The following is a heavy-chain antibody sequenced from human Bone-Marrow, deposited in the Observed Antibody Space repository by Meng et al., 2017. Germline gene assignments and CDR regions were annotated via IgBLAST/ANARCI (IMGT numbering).Heavy chain of an antibody. Sequence: GESLKISCAVSGFTFSSYAMTWVRQAPGKGLEWVSAISGSGSSTYYADSVKGRFTISRDNSKNTLYLQMNSLRVEDTAVYYCGKNSRGQSVRAFDIWGQGTLVTVSS. J-gene: IGHJ3*02. D-gene: IGHD2-21*01. CDR1: GFTFSSYA. CDR2: ISGSGSST. CDR3: GKNSRGQSVRAFDI. V-gene: IGHV3-23*01.